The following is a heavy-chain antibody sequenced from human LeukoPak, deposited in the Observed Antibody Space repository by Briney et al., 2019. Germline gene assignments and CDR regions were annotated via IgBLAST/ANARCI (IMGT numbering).Heavy chain of an antibody. CDR2: IYSSGST. J-gene: IGHJ4*02. CDR3: AKSGGYGLIDY. Sequence: SETLSLTRIVSLASISGSGYYWGWTRQPPGEGLECIGSIYSSGSTYYNASLQSRVTISIETSKNQISLRLNSVTAADTAMCYCAKSGGYGLIDYWGQGTLVTVSS. CDR1: LASISGSGYY. D-gene: IGHD1-26*01. V-gene: IGHV4-39*01.